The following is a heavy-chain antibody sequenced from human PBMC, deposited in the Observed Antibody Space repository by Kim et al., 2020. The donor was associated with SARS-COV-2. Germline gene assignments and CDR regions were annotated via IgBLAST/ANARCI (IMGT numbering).Heavy chain of an antibody. V-gene: IGHV3-9*01. D-gene: IGHD4-17*01. J-gene: IGHJ1*01. CDR2: ISCNSGSI. Sequence: GGSLRLSCAASGFTFGDYAMHWVRQAPGKGLEWVSGISCNSGSIGYADSVKGRFTISRDNAKNSLYLQMHSLRAEDTALYYCAKVGLYGEEYFQHWGQGTLVTVSS. CDR3: AKVGLYGEEYFQH. CDR1: GFTFGDYA.